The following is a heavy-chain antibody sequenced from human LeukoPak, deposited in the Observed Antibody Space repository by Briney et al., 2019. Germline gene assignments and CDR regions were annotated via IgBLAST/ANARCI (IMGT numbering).Heavy chain of an antibody. J-gene: IGHJ4*02. V-gene: IGHV3-33*06. D-gene: IGHD2-15*01. CDR2: TLYDGSNK. CDR1: RFTFSSYS. CDR3: AKGRGANCYSSLDY. Sequence: RGSLRLSCAASRFTFSSYSMRWGREGPRKRLGRVAVTLYDGSNKYYADCGKGRLTISRDNSKTTVHLQMNSLRAEETAVYYCAKGRGANCYSSLDYWGQGALVTVSS.